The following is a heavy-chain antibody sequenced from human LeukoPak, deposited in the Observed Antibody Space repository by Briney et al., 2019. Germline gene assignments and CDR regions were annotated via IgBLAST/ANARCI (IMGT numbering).Heavy chain of an antibody. CDR3: ASRSSSYRPFDY. Sequence: GGSLRLSCAASGFTVSSNYMSWVRQAPGKGLEWVSVTYSGGSTYYADSVKGRFTIPRDNSKNTLYLQMNSLRAEDTAVYYCASRSSSYRPFDYWGQETLVTVSS. D-gene: IGHD6-13*01. CDR2: TYSGGST. V-gene: IGHV3-66*01. J-gene: IGHJ4*02. CDR1: GFTVSSNY.